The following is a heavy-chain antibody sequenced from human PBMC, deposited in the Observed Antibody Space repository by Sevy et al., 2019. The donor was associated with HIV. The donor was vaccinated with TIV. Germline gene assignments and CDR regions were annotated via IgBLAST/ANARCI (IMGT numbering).Heavy chain of an antibody. CDR3: ARVRPYDTRDVDY. CDR2: IGSSGSYI. CDR1: GFTFRSYT. V-gene: IGHV3-21*01. D-gene: IGHD3-22*01. J-gene: IGHJ4*02. Sequence: GGSLRLSCVASGFTFRSYTMKWVRQAPGKGLECVSSIGSSGSYIYYADSVKGRFTISRDDAKNSLYLQMNTLRAEDAALCYCARVRPYDTRDVDYWGQGTLVTVSS.